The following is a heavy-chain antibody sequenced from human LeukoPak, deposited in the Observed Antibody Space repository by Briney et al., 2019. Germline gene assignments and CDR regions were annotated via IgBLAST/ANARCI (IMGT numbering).Heavy chain of an antibody. D-gene: IGHD3-16*02. Sequence: ASVTVSCKASGYTFTSYGISWVRQAPGQGLEWMGWISAYDGNTKYVQNLQGRVTMTTDTSTSTAHMELRSLRSDDTAVYYCARDRSVWGSYRETSADYWGQGTLVTVSS. CDR3: ARDRSVWGSYRETSADY. CDR2: ISAYDGNT. V-gene: IGHV1-18*01. J-gene: IGHJ4*02. CDR1: GYTFTSYG.